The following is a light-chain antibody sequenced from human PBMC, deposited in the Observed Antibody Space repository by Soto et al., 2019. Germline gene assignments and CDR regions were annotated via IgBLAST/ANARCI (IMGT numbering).Light chain of an antibody. CDR2: AAS. V-gene: IGKV3-20*01. Sequence: EIVLAQSPGTLSLSPGQRATLSCRASQSVSRDYVAWYQHKPGQAPRLLIYAASSRPSGIPDRFGGSGSGTDFTLTISRLEPEDVALYYCQQYGSSPLTFGGGTRVEFK. J-gene: IGKJ4*01. CDR3: QQYGSSPLT. CDR1: QSVSRDY.